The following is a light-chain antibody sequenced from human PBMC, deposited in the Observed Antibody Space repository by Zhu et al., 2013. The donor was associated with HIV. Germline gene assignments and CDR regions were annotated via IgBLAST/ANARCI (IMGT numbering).Light chain of an antibody. CDR2: GSS. CDR1: QSFSRNS. Sequence: EIVLTQSPGTLSLSPGERATLSCRASQSFSRNSLAWYQHKPGQPPRLLLYGSSSRAPGIPERFSGSGSGTDFTLTITGLEPEDFGMYFCQRFGSSVTWTFGQGTKLEIK. J-gene: IGKJ1*01. V-gene: IGKV3-20*01. CDR3: QRFGSSVTWT.